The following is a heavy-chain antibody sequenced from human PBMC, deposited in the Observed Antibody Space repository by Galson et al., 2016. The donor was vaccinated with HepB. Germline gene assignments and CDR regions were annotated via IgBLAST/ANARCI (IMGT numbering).Heavy chain of an antibody. D-gene: IGHD2-8*01. J-gene: IGHJ4*02. CDR1: GYTFIDYY. V-gene: IGHV1-2*02. CDR2: VNPKSGYT. CDR3: VRDLTNPNSGDF. Sequence: SVKVSCKASGYTFIDYYIHWVRQAPGQGLEWMGFVNPKSGYTAYAQRFQGRVTMTGDTSISTAYMELSSLRSDDTAVLFCVRDLTNPNSGDFWSQGTLLTVSS.